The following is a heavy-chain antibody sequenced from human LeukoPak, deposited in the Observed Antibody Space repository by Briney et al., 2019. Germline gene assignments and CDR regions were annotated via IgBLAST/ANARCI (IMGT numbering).Heavy chain of an antibody. D-gene: IGHD6-13*01. CDR2: IYYSGST. CDR3: ARDHRYSSSWYY. CDR1: GSSVSSGSYY. V-gene: IGHV4-61*01. Sequence: SETLSLTCTVSGSSVSSGSYYWSWIRQPPGKGLEWIGYIYYSGSTNYNPSLKSRVTISVDTSKNQFSLKLSSVTAADTAVYYCARDHRYSSSWYYWGQGTLVTVSS. J-gene: IGHJ4*02.